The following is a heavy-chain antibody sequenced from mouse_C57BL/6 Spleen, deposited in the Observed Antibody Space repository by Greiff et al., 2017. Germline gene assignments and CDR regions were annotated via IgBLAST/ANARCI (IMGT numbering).Heavy chain of an antibody. J-gene: IGHJ2*01. CDR3: ARSGFITTVVADY. D-gene: IGHD1-1*01. V-gene: IGHV1-26*01. CDR2: INPNNGGT. CDR1: GYTFTDYY. Sequence: VQLQQSGPELVKPGASVKISCKASGYTFTDYYMNWVKQSHGKSLEWIGDINPNNGGTSYNQKFKGKATLTVDKSSSTAYMELRSLTSEDSAVYYCARSGFITTVVADYWGQGTTLTVSS.